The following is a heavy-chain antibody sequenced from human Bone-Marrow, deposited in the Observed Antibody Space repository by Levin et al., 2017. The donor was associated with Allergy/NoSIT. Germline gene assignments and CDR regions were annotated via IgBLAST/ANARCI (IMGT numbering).Heavy chain of an antibody. CDR3: VILGVDLHEAFDI. Sequence: ASVKVSCLGSGFTFSTYPIHWVRQAPGKGLEYISALTANGYSSYYADSVKGRFTISRDNSKNTLDLHMTSLRPEDTALYFCVILGVDLHEAFDIWGQGTVVTVS. J-gene: IGHJ3*02. CDR2: LTANGYSS. CDR1: GFTFSTYP. V-gene: IGHV3-64D*09. D-gene: IGHD5-12*01.